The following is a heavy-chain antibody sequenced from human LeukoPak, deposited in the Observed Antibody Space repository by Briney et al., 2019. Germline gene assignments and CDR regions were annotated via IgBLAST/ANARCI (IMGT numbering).Heavy chain of an antibody. D-gene: IGHD5-18*01. J-gene: IGHJ4*02. CDR3: ARHRRGYSYGYPDY. V-gene: IGHV5-51*01. Sequence: GESLKISCKGSGYSFSNDWIGWVRQMPGKGLEWMGIIYPGDSDTRYSPSFQGQVTISADKSISTAYLQWSSLRASDTAMYYCARHRRGYSYGYPDYWGQGTLVTVSS. CDR1: GYSFSNDW. CDR2: IYPGDSDT.